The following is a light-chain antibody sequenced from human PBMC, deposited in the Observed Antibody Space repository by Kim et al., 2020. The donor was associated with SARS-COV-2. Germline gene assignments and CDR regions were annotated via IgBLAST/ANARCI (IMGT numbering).Light chain of an antibody. CDR3: AAWDDSLNGPI. CDR2: SNN. J-gene: IGLJ2*01. CDR1: SPNIGSNT. Sequence: GQSVTIPCSGGSPNIGSNTVNWYQHVPGMAPKLLIYSNNLRPPGVPDRFSGSKSGTSASLAISGLESEDEADYYCAAWDDSLNGPIFGGGTKLTVL. V-gene: IGLV1-44*01.